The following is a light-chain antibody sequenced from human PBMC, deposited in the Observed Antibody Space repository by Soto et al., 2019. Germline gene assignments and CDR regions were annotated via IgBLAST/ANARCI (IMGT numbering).Light chain of an antibody. CDR3: QQYGSSGT. CDR2: GAS. V-gene: IGKV3-20*01. J-gene: IGKJ1*01. Sequence: EIVFTQSPGTLSLSPGGRATLSCRSSQSVINNYFAWSQQKPGQAPRLIIYGASNGATGIPDRFSGSWAGTDFTLTISRQEPEYVAVYYCQQYGSSGTFGQGTKVDIK. CDR1: QSVINNY.